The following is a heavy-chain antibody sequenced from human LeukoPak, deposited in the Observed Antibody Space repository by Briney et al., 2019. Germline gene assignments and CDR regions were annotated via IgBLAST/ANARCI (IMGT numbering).Heavy chain of an antibody. Sequence: GASVKVSCKASGYTFTDYHMHWVRQAPGQGLEWMGWINPNSGGTNYAQKFQGRVTMTRDTSISTAYMELSRLRSDDTAVYYCARALVRGALTYYFDYWGQGTLVTVSS. CDR2: INPNSGGT. CDR1: GYTFTDYH. J-gene: IGHJ4*02. CDR3: ARALVRGALTYYFDY. V-gene: IGHV1-2*02. D-gene: IGHD3-10*01.